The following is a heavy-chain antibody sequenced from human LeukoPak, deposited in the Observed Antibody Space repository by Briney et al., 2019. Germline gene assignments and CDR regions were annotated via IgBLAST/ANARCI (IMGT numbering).Heavy chain of an antibody. CDR1: GYTLTDLS. Sequence: ASVKVPFKVSGYTLTDLSMHWMRQAPGKGLEWMGGFDPEDGETIYAQEFQGRVTMTEDTSTDTAYMELSSLRSEDTAVYYCARGLRGGWYGDVCCWGQGTLVTVSS. D-gene: IGHD6-19*01. CDR2: FDPEDGET. CDR3: ARGLRGGWYGDVCC. V-gene: IGHV1-24*01. J-gene: IGHJ4*02.